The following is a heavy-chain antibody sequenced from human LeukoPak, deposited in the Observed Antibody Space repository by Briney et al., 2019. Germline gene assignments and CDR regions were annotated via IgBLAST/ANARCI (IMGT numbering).Heavy chain of an antibody. V-gene: IGHV3-74*01. J-gene: IGHJ4*02. D-gene: IGHD3-22*01. Sequence: GGSLRLSCAASGFTFSSYSMNWVRQAPGKGLVWVSRINSDGSSTSYADSVKGRFTISRDNAKNTLYLQMNSLRAEDTAVYYCARTSYYYDSSGYYHVYYFDYWGQGTLVTVSS. CDR2: INSDGSST. CDR3: ARTSYYYDSSGYYHVYYFDY. CDR1: GFTFSSYS.